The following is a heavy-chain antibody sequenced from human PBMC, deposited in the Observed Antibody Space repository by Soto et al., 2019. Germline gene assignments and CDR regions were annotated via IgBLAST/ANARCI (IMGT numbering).Heavy chain of an antibody. V-gene: IGHV4-31*03. CDR1: GGSISSGGYY. Sequence: QVQLQESGPGLVKPSQTLSLTCTVSGGSISSGGYYSGWIRQHPGKGLEGIGYIYYSGSTYYNPSLKSRVTIAVDTSKNQFSLKLSSVTAADTAVYYCAREQELYGSTFDIWGQGTMVTVSS. CDR3: AREQELYGSTFDI. D-gene: IGHD1-7*01. CDR2: IYYSGST. J-gene: IGHJ3*02.